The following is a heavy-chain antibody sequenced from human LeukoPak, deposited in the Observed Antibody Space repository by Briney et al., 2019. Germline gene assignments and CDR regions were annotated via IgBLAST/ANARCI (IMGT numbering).Heavy chain of an antibody. Sequence: ASVKVSCKASGYTFTGYYMHWVRQAPGQGLEWMGWINPNSGGTNYAQKFQGRVTMTRDTSISTAYMELSRLRSDDTAVYYCARRIAVAGNYFDYWGQGTLVTVSS. CDR1: GYTFTGYY. CDR3: ARRIAVAGNYFDY. V-gene: IGHV1-2*02. D-gene: IGHD6-19*01. CDR2: INPNSGGT. J-gene: IGHJ4*02.